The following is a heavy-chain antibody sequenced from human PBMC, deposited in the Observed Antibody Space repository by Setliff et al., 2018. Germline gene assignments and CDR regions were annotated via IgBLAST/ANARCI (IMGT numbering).Heavy chain of an antibody. CDR1: GDSLSDYY. CDR2: INHRGST. V-gene: IGHV4-34*01. Sequence: SETLSLTCAVYGDSLSDYYWSWIRQAPGKGPEWIEEINHRGSTNYSPSLRSRVTMSVDTSKKQLSLKLSSVTAADTAVYYCARAQVVFAISAPVWYLEFWGRGTQVTVSA. CDR3: ARAQVVFAISAPVWYLEF. D-gene: IGHD2-21*01. J-gene: IGHJ2*01.